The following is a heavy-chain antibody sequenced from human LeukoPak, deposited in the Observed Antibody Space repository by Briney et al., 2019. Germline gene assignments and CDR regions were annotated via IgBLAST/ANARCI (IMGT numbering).Heavy chain of an antibody. V-gene: IGHV4-61*02. Sequence: PSQTLSLTCTVSGGSISSGSYYWSWIRQPAGKGLEWIGRIYTSGSTNYNPSLKSRVTTSVDTSKNQFSLKLSSVTAADTAVYYCARGRYYDSSGYHPFFDYWGQGTPVTVSS. J-gene: IGHJ4*02. CDR2: IYTSGST. D-gene: IGHD3-22*01. CDR1: GGSISSGSYY. CDR3: ARGRYYDSSGYHPFFDY.